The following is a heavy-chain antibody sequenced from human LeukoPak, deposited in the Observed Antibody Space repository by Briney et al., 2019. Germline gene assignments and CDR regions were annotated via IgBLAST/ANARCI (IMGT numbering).Heavy chain of an antibody. CDR1: GFTFSSYS. CDR2: ISSSSSYI. J-gene: IGHJ3*02. D-gene: IGHD1-20*01. Sequence: GGSLRLSCAASGFTFSSYSMNWVRQAPGKGLEWVSSISSSSSYIYYADSVKGRFTISRDNAKNSLYLQMNSLRAEDTAVYYCARVGSNWNPIGAFDIWGQGTMVTVSS. V-gene: IGHV3-21*01. CDR3: ARVGSNWNPIGAFDI.